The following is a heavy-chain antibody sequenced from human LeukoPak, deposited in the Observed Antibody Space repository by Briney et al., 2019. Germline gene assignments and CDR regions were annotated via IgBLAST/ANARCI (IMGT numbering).Heavy chain of an antibody. J-gene: IGHJ6*03. CDR1: GGSFSGYY. CDR2: INHSGST. V-gene: IGHV4-34*01. Sequence: SETLSLTCAVYGGSFSGYYWSWIRQPPGKGLEWIGEINHSGSTNYNPSLKSRVTISVDTSKSQFSLKLSSVTAADTAVYYCARSTAALYYYYYYMDVWGKGTTVTVSS. CDR3: ARSTAALYYYYYYMDV. D-gene: IGHD2-2*01.